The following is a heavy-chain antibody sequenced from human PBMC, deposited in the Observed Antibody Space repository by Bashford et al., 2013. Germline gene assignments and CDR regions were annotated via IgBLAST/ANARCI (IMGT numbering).Heavy chain of an antibody. J-gene: IGHJ4*02. CDR3: ARDLLVVTWNNFDY. CDR2: IKQDGSDK. D-gene: IGHD4-23*01. Sequence: VRQAPGKGLEWVANIKQDGSDKYYVDSVKGRFTISRDNAKNSLYLHMNSLRAEDTAVYYCARDLLVVTWNNFDYWGQGTLVTVSS. V-gene: IGHV3-7*01.